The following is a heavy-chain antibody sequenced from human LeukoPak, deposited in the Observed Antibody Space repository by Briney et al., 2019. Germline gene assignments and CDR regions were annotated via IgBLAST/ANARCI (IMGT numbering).Heavy chain of an antibody. V-gene: IGHV4-59*01. D-gene: IGHD5-18*01. CDR3: ARGYTYGFPDY. J-gene: IGHJ4*02. Sequence: SETLSLTCTVSGASISSYYWSWIRHPPGKGLEWIGHIFYSGSTNYNPSLKSRVTISIDTSKNQFSLNLSSVTAADTAVYYCARGYTYGFPDYWGQGSLVTVSS. CDR2: IFYSGST. CDR1: GASISSYY.